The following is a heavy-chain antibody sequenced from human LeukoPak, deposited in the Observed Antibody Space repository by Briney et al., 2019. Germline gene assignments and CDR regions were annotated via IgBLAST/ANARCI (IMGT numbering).Heavy chain of an antibody. D-gene: IGHD1-26*01. V-gene: IGHV3-33*06. Sequence: PGRSLRLSCAASGFTLSRYGMPWVRQAPGKGLEWVADIWSDGNNKYYADSVKGRFTISRDDSKNTLYLQMNSLRAEDTAVYYCAKHGPVPGVGYFAFDYWGQGTLVAVSS. CDR1: GFTLSRYG. CDR3: AKHGPVPGVGYFAFDY. J-gene: IGHJ4*02. CDR2: IWSDGNNK.